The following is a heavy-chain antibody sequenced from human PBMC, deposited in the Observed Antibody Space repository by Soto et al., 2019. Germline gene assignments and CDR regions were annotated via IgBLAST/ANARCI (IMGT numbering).Heavy chain of an antibody. CDR1: GFSFSSHG. CDR3: AKDHLPTTITTPWFDP. J-gene: IGHJ5*02. Sequence: QVQLVGSGGGVVQPGRSLRLSCEASGFSFSSHGMHWVRQAPGKGLEWLAVISYDGNNKYYADSVKGRFSISRDNYKNTWYLQMNSLRAEDTAVYSWAKDHLPTTITTPWFDPWGQGTLVTVSS. V-gene: IGHV3-30*18. D-gene: IGHD4-17*01. CDR2: ISYDGNNK.